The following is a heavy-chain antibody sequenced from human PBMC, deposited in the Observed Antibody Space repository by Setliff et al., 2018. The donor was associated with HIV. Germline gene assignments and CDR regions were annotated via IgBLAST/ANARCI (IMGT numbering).Heavy chain of an antibody. CDR1: GYTLTELS. D-gene: IGHD6-13*01. Sequence: VKVSCKISGYTLTELSIHWVRQAPGKGLEWMANFDPEDGETFYAQKFQGRLTITEDTSTDTAYMELSSLRSDDTAMYYCATDPGYSSTWYSESFQHWGQGTVVTVSS. CDR3: ATDPGYSSTWYSESFQH. V-gene: IGHV1-24*01. J-gene: IGHJ1*01. CDR2: FDPEDGET.